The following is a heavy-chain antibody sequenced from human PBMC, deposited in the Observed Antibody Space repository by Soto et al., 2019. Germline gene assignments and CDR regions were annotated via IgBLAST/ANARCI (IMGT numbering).Heavy chain of an antibody. V-gene: IGHV3-23*01. CDR1: GFTFSSYS. CDR2: ISGSGGST. D-gene: IGHD3-9*01. J-gene: IGHJ4*02. CDR3: AKFGYLTGRMV. Sequence: GGSLRLSCVASGFTFSSYSMNWVRQAPGKGLEWVSAISGSGGSTYYADSVKGRFTISRDNSKNTLYLQMNSLRAEDTAVYYCAKFGYLTGRMVWGQGTLVTVSS.